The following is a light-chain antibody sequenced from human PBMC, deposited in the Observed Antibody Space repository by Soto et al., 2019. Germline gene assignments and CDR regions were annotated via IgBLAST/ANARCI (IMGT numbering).Light chain of an antibody. V-gene: IGLV2-23*01. CDR2: EGS. CDR3: CLYGGMV. J-gene: IGLJ2*01. Sequence: QSALTQPASVSGSPGQSITISCTGTSSDVGNYNFVSWYQQHLGKAPTLVSYEGSKRPSGLSNRFSGSKSANAASLTISGHQAADEADYYCCLYGGMVFGGGTKVTVL. CDR1: SSDVGNYNF.